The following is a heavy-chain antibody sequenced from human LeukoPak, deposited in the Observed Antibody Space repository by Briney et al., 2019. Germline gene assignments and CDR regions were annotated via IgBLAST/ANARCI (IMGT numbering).Heavy chain of an antibody. Sequence: GGSLRLSCVASGFTFSSHGMHWVRQAPGKGLEWVASIRSDGDSQYYVESVKGRFTISRDNSKNTLDLQMNSLRAEDTAVYYCAKTHETYYYDSSGYFDYWGQGTLVTVSS. CDR2: IRSDGDSQ. J-gene: IGHJ4*02. D-gene: IGHD3-22*01. V-gene: IGHV3-30*02. CDR3: AKTHETYYYDSSGYFDY. CDR1: GFTFSSHG.